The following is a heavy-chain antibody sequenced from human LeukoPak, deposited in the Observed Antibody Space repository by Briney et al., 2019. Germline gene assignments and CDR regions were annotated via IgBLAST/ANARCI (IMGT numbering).Heavy chain of an antibody. Sequence: NPSETLSLTCTVSDGSISSSSYYWGWIRQPPGKGLEWIGSISFSGSTYYNPSLRSRVTISVDTSKNQFSLKLTSVTAADTAVYYCARVHRNIRHFDCWGQGTLVTVSS. CDR1: DGSISSSSYY. CDR3: ARVHRNIRHFDC. J-gene: IGHJ4*02. D-gene: IGHD2/OR15-2a*01. CDR2: ISFSGST. V-gene: IGHV4-39*07.